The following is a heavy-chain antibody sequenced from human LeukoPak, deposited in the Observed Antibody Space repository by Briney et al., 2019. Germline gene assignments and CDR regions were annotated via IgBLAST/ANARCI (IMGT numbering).Heavy chain of an antibody. CDR1: GYTFTDYY. V-gene: IGHV1-69-2*01. CDR3: ARVNSGSDPAFDY. D-gene: IGHD1-26*01. CDR2: VDPEDGET. Sequence: ASVKISCKVSGYTFTDYYMHWVQQAPGKGLEWMGLVDPEDGETIYAEKFQGRVTITADTSTDTAYMELRSLRSDDTAVYYCARVNSGSDPAFDYWGQGTLVTVSS. J-gene: IGHJ4*02.